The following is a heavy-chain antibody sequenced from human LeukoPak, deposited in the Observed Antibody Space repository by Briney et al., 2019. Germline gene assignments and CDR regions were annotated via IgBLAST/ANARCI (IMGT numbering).Heavy chain of an antibody. J-gene: IGHJ4*02. V-gene: IGHV1-69*13. Sequence: GASVKVSCKASGGTFSSYTISWVRQAPGQGLEWMGGIIPIFGTANYAQKFQGRVTITADESTSTAYMELSSLRSEDTAVYYCARGPVAMVRGVHYLDYWGQGTLVTVPS. CDR1: GGTFSSYT. CDR3: ARGPVAMVRGVHYLDY. CDR2: IIPIFGTA. D-gene: IGHD3-10*01.